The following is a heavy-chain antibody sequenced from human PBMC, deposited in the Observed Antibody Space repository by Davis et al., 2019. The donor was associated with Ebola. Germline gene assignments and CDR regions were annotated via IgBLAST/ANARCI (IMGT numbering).Heavy chain of an antibody. J-gene: IGHJ4*02. Sequence: AASVKVSCKASGYTFTSYGITWVRQAPGQGLEWMGWINPHNGNTNYAQNVQGRVTMTTDTSTSTAYMEVGSLRSDDTAVYYCARDKPYYDFWRADGYFDYWGQGTLVTVSS. CDR1: GYTFTSYG. CDR2: INPHNGNT. CDR3: ARDKPYYDFWRADGYFDY. D-gene: IGHD3-3*01. V-gene: IGHV1-18*04.